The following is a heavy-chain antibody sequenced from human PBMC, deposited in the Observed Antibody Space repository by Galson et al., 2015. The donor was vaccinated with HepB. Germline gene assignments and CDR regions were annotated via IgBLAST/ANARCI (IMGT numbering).Heavy chain of an antibody. J-gene: IGHJ4*02. V-gene: IGHV3-64D*06. D-gene: IGHD1-26*01. CDR3: VKDHSGSYPDY. CDR1: GFTFSSYA. Sequence: SLRLSCAASGFTFSSYAMHWVRQAPGKGLEYVSAISSNGGSTYYADSVKGRFTISRGNSKNTLYLQMSSLRAEDTAVYYCVKDHSGSYPDYWGQGTLVTVSS. CDR2: ISSNGGST.